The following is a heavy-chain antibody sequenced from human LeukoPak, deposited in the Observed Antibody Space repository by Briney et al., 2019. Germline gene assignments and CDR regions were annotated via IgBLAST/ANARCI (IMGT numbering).Heavy chain of an antibody. Sequence: SVKVSCKASGGTFSSYAISWVRQAPGQGLEWMGGIILIFGTANYAQKFQGRVTITADESTTTAYMELSSLRSEDTAVYYCARESRDLTTVTTFDYWGQGTLVTVSS. J-gene: IGHJ4*02. CDR1: GGTFSSYA. V-gene: IGHV1-69*13. CDR3: ARESRDLTTVTTFDY. CDR2: IILIFGTA. D-gene: IGHD4-17*01.